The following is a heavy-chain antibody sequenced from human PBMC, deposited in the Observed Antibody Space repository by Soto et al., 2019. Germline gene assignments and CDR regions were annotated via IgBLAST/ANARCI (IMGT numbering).Heavy chain of an antibody. CDR1: GGSISSYY. CDR3: ARDLGVRYFDWSFDY. CDR2: IYYSGST. J-gene: IGHJ4*02. Sequence: PSETLSLTCSVSGGSISSYYWSWIRQPPGKGLEWIGYIYYSGSTNYNPSLKSRVTISVDTSKNQFSLKLSSVTAADTAVYYCARDLGVRYFDWSFDYWGQGTLVTVSS. V-gene: IGHV4-59*01. D-gene: IGHD3-9*01.